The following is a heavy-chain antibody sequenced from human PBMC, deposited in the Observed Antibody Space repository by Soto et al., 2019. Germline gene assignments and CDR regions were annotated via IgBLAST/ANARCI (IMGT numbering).Heavy chain of an antibody. Sequence: GGSLRLSCAASGFSFSTYGMHWVRQAPGKGLEWVAIIWHDGGTEYYADSLKGRFTISRDNSKNTLYLQMNSLRAEDTAVYYCARILRFLEWSHGMDVWGQGTTVTVSS. CDR3: ARILRFLEWSHGMDV. CDR1: GFSFSTYG. V-gene: IGHV3-33*01. CDR2: IWHDGGTE. J-gene: IGHJ6*02. D-gene: IGHD3-3*01.